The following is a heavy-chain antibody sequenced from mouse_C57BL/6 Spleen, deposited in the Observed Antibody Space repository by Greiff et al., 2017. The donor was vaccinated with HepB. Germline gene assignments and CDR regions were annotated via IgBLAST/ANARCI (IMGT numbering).Heavy chain of an antibody. CDR3: TTRLLR. CDR2: IDPENGDT. CDR1: GFNIKDDY. Sequence: EVQRVESGAELVRPGASVKLSCTASGFNIKDDYMHWVKQRPEQGLEWIGWIDPENGDTEYASKFQGKATITADTSSNTAYLQLSSLTSEDTAVYYCTTRLLRWGTGTTVTVSS. J-gene: IGHJ1*03. D-gene: IGHD1-1*01. V-gene: IGHV14-4*01.